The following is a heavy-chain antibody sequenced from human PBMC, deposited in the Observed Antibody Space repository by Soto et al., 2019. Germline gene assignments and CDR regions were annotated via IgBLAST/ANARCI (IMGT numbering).Heavy chain of an antibody. CDR1: GFTFDDYA. J-gene: IGHJ4*02. V-gene: IGHV3-9*01. Sequence: EVQLVESGGGLVQPGRSLRLSCAASGFTFDDYAMHWVRQAPGKGLEWVSGISWNSGSINYADSVKGRFTISRDNAKNLLYLQMNRLRAEDTALDFCARDRGHFLYFDYWGQGTLVTVSS. CDR2: ISWNSGSI. CDR3: ARDRGHFLYFDY.